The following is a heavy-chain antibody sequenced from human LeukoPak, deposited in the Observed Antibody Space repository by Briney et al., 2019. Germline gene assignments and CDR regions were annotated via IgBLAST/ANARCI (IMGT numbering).Heavy chain of an antibody. J-gene: IGHJ4*02. CDR3: ARAAAAAIFDY. CDR1: GGSFSGYY. D-gene: IGHD6-13*01. CDR2: INHSGST. V-gene: IGHV4-34*01. Sequence: PSETLSLTCAVYGGSFSGYYWSWIRQPPGKGLEWIGEINHSGSTNYNPSLKSRVTISVDTSKNQFSLKLSSVTAAGTAVYYCARAAAAAIFDYWGQGTLVTVSS.